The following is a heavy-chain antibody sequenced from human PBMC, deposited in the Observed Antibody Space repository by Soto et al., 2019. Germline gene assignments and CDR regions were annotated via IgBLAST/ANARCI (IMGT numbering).Heavy chain of an antibody. CDR2: IWYDGSNK. CDR3: ARDVGTVGPDIDS. D-gene: IGHD1-26*01. J-gene: IGHJ4*02. Sequence: PGGSLRLSCAASGFTFIDYGFHWVRQAPGKGLEWVSVIWYDGSNKYYADSVKGRFTISRDDSKNTLYLQMNGLRAEDTAVYFCARDVGTVGPDIDSWGPGTLVTVSS. V-gene: IGHV3-33*01. CDR1: GFTFIDYG.